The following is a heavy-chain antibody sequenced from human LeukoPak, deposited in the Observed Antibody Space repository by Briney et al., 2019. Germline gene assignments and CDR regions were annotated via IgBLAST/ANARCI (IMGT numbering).Heavy chain of an antibody. CDR3: ARDDLRAGRYSRAFHAFDI. Sequence: SETLSLTCTVSGYSISSGYYWGWIRQPPGKGLEWIGSIYHSGSTYYNPSLKSRVTISVDTSKNQFSLKLSSVTAADTAVYYCARDDLRAGRYSRAFHAFDIWGQGTMVTVSS. J-gene: IGHJ3*02. V-gene: IGHV4-38-2*02. CDR1: GYSISSGYY. CDR2: IYHSGST. D-gene: IGHD5-18*01.